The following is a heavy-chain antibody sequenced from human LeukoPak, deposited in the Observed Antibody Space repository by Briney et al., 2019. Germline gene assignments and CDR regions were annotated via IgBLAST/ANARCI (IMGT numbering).Heavy chain of an antibody. Sequence: PSETLSLTCTVSGGSINSYYWSWIRQPPGKGLECIGHIYYTGRTYYKPSLESRIIISVETAKNQTSLKLSSVTAADTAVYYCARYEEFSTGYSASSPRHYFDHWGQGTLVTVSS. CDR1: GGSINSYY. CDR3: ARYEEFSTGYSASSPRHYFDH. J-gene: IGHJ4*02. D-gene: IGHD3/OR15-3a*01. CDR2: IYYTGRT. V-gene: IGHV4-59*01.